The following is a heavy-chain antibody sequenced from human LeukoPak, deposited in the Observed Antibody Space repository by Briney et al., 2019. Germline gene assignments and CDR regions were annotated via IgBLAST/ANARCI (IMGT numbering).Heavy chain of an antibody. D-gene: IGHD3-16*01. V-gene: IGHV3-48*03. CDR1: GXTLCSYE. Sequence: GGSLRLSCAASGXTLCSYEMNWVREAPGEGLEWVLYFSGSGGAIYYAASVKGRFTISRDNAKNSLYLQINSLRAADTAVYYCARMMGPIDYWGQGTLVTVSS. J-gene: IGHJ4*02. CDR3: ARMMGPIDY. CDR2: FSGSGGAI.